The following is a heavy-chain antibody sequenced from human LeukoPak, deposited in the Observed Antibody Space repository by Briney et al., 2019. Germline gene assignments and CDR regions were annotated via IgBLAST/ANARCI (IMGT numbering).Heavy chain of an antibody. Sequence: SGPTLVQPTQALTLTCTYTGFSLSTRGAGVGWIRQPPGKALEWLALIYWNDEKRYIPSLRSRLTIPKDTSKNQVVLTMTNMDPVDTATYYCAHPHGNYWRQGTLVTVSA. CDR1: GFSLSTRGAG. V-gene: IGHV2-5*01. CDR2: IYWNDEK. J-gene: IGHJ4*02. CDR3: AHPHGNY.